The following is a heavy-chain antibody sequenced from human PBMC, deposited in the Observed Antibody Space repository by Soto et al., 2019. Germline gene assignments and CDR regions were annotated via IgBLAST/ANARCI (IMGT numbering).Heavy chain of an antibody. J-gene: IGHJ6*02. CDR3: ANGPVVGANYKYYDMDV. V-gene: IGHV3-23*01. D-gene: IGHD1-26*01. CDR1: GFTFSSYA. Sequence: HPGGSLRLSCAASGFTFSSYAMSWVRQAPGKGLEWVSAISGSGGSTYYADSVKGRFTISRDNSKNTLYLQMNSLRAEDTAVYYCANGPVVGANYKYYDMDVWGRGTTVTVSS. CDR2: ISGSGGST.